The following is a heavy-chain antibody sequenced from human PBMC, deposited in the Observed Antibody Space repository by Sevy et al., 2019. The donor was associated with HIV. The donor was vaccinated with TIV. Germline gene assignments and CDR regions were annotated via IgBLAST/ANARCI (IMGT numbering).Heavy chain of an antibody. CDR1: GFTFSSYW. V-gene: IGHV3-7*01. D-gene: IGHD3-22*01. Sequence: GGSLRLSCAASGFTFSSYWMSWVRQAPGKGLEWVASIKQDGSEKYYVDSVKGRFTISRDNAKNSLYLQMNSLRAEDTAVYYCARSYYDSSGLFIKNGVFDYWGQGTLVTVSS. CDR2: IKQDGSEK. CDR3: ARSYYDSSGLFIKNGVFDY. J-gene: IGHJ4*02.